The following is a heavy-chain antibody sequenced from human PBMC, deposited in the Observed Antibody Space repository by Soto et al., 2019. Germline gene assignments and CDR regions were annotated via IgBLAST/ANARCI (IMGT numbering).Heavy chain of an antibody. J-gene: IGHJ4*02. Sequence: QVQLVQSGAEVKKPGASVKVSCKASGYTFTSYYMHWVRQAPGQGLEWMGIINPSGGSTSYPQKCRGRVTMTRDTATSTVYMELSSLRSEDTAVYYCASSSRGATTGYWGQGTLVTVSS. V-gene: IGHV1-46*03. CDR2: INPSGGST. D-gene: IGHD1-26*01. CDR3: ASSSRGATTGY. CDR1: GYTFTSYY.